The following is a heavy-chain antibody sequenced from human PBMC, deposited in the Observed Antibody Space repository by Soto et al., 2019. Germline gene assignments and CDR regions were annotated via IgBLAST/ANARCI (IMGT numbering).Heavy chain of an antibody. CDR2: IIPVFGRP. Sequence: SVKVSCKASGGSFSSFGISWVRQAPGQGLEWMGGIIPVFGRPNYAQRFRGRLAITADESTNTVYLELIDLRSEDTAVYYCAREGSGYNLWGQGTQVTVSS. V-gene: IGHV1-69*13. D-gene: IGHD5-12*01. CDR1: GGSFSSFG. J-gene: IGHJ1*01. CDR3: AREGSGYNL.